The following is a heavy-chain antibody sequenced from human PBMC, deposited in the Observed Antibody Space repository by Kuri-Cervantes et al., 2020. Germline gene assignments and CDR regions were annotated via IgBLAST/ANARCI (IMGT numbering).Heavy chain of an antibody. CDR1: GYTFTSYY. Sequence: ASVKVSCKASGYTFTSYYMHWLRQAPGQGLEWMGILNPSGGSTSYAQKFQGRVTMTRDTATSTVYMELNSLRSEDTAVYHCARVEWELANYYYYYMDVWGKGTTVTVSS. CDR3: ARVEWELANYYYYYMDV. J-gene: IGHJ6*03. D-gene: IGHD1-26*01. CDR2: LNPSGGST. V-gene: IGHV1-46*01.